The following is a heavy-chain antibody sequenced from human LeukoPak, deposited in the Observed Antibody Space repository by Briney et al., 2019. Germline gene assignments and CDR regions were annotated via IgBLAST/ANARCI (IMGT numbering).Heavy chain of an antibody. CDR3: ARMYAGLYYYGMEV. CDR1: GCSITSHY. CDR2: IYYSGIT. D-gene: IGHD2-8*01. Sequence: SESLSPTCNVSGCSITSHYCSWIRQPPGKGLEWIGYIYYSGITNSKPYLKSRVTMSVDTSTNQFSLKLSSVTAADTAVYYCARMYAGLYYYGMEVWGQGTTVTVSS. J-gene: IGHJ6*02. V-gene: IGHV4-59*08.